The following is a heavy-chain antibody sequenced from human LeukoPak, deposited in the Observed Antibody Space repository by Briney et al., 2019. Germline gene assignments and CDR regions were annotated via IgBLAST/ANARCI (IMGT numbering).Heavy chain of an antibody. CDR1: GGTFSSYA. J-gene: IGHJ4*02. CDR3: ARGRRDGYNFRELYY. V-gene: IGHV1-69*05. Sequence: ASVKVSCRASGGTFSSYAISCVRQAPGQGLEWMGRIIPIFGTANYAQKFQGRVTITTDESTSTAYMELSSLRSEDTAVYYCARGRRDGYNFRELYYWGQGTLVTVSS. D-gene: IGHD5-24*01. CDR2: IIPIFGTA.